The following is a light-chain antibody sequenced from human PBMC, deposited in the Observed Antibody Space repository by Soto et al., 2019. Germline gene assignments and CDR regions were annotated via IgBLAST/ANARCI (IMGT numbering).Light chain of an antibody. CDR3: GSWDSSLSAYV. CDR1: SSNIGGNS. CDR2: DDN. J-gene: IGLJ1*01. Sequence: QSFLTQPPSVSAAPGRKVTISCSGSSSNIGGNSVSWYQQLPGTAPKLLIYDDNKRPSGIPDRFSGSKSGTSATLGITGLQTGDEADYYCGSWDSSLSAYVFGTGTKVTVL. V-gene: IGLV1-51*01.